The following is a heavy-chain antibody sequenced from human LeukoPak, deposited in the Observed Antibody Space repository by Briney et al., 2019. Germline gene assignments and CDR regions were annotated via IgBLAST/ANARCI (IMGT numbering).Heavy chain of an antibody. CDR1: GYTFTGKF. CDR2: IDPNSGGT. V-gene: IGHV1-2*02. J-gene: IGHJ4*02. CDR3: ARGLAGLAYFFY. D-gene: IGHD6-13*01. Sequence: ASVKVSCKASGYTFTGKFIHRMRQAPGQGLEWMGWIDPNSGGTDYAQKFRGRVTMTRDTATSTAYMDLSSLISDDTAVYYCARGLAGLAYFFYWGEGTLVTVSS.